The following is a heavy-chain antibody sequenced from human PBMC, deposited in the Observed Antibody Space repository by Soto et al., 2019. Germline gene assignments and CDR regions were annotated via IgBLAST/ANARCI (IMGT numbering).Heavy chain of an antibody. V-gene: IGHV5-51*01. CDR2: IFPGDSDT. CDR3: GSLPVGAYFEYFQH. D-gene: IGHD1-26*01. Sequence: GESLKISCKASGYTFTSQWIGWVRQMPGKGLEWVGIIFPGDSDTRISPSFQGRVTMSADKSINTAYLQWTSLKASDTAMYYCGSLPVGAYFEYFQHWGHGTVVTVSS. J-gene: IGHJ1*01. CDR1: GYTFTSQW.